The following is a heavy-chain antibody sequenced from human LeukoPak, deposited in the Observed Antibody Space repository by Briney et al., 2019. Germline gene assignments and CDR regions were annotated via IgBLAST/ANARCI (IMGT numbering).Heavy chain of an antibody. CDR1: GGSISSGNYY. V-gene: IGHV4-31*03. CDR3: ARGSTLIRGFDY. J-gene: IGHJ4*02. D-gene: IGHD3-10*01. CDR2: IFYSGST. Sequence: SQTLSLTCTVSGGSISSGNYYWNWIRQHPEKSLEWIGYIFYSGSTYFNPSLKSRVTISVDTSKNQFSLKLSSVTAADTAVYYCARGSTLIRGFDYWGQGTLVTVSS.